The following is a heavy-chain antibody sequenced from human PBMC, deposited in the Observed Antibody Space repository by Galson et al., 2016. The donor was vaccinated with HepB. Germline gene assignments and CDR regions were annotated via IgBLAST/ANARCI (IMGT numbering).Heavy chain of an antibody. V-gene: IGHV1-46*01. J-gene: IGHJ4*02. CDR1: GFTFSTNH. Sequence: SVKVSCKASGFTFSTNHMHWVRQAPGHGLEWMGIIKPRDDSTSLTQKFQGRLTMTWDTSTSTMYMELTNLRPDDTAVYYCARDYNWSLDYGGQGTLVTVSS. CDR3: ARDYNWSLDY. D-gene: IGHD5-24*01. CDR2: IKPRDDST.